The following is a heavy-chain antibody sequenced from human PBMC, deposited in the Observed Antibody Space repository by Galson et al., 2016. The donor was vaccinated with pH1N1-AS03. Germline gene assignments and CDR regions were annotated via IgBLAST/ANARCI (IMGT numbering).Heavy chain of an antibody. CDR1: GGSFSGTF. CDR3: ARRSPRPRSACYYSRYYFYD. CDR2: NNPRGSA. J-gene: IGHJ4*02. V-gene: IGHV4-34*01. Sequence: ETLSLTCAVYGGSFSGTFWTWIRQSPGTGLEWLGENNPRGSANYNPSLQSRVTISVDTSKNQFSLQLTSLTAADTAVYYRARRSPRPRSACYYSRYYFYDWGQGTLVIVSS. D-gene: IGHD2-21*01.